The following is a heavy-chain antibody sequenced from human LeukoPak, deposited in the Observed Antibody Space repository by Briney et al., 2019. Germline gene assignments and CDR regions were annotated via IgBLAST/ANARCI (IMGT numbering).Heavy chain of an antibody. V-gene: IGHV1-24*01. CDR1: GYTLTELS. D-gene: IGHD2-2*02. CDR3: ATGDQLLYGRFDX. Sequence: ASVKVSCKVPGYTLTELSMHWVRQAPGKGLEWMGGFDPEDGETIYAQKFQGRVTITADESTSTAYMELSSLRSEDTAVYYCATGDQLLYGRFDXXXQGTXVTVSS. CDR2: FDPEDGET. J-gene: IGHJ5*02.